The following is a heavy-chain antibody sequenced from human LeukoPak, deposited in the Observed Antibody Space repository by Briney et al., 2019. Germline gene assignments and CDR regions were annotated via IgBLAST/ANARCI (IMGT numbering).Heavy chain of an antibody. CDR3: ARLVSGYFYFDS. J-gene: IGHJ4*02. V-gene: IGHV4-39*01. CDR2: IYYSGDT. D-gene: IGHD3-22*01. CDR1: GFTFSNSW. Sequence: GSLRLSCADSGFTFSNSWMAWVRQAPGRGLEWIGSIYYSGDTYYTPSLKSRVTISVDTSKNQFSLKLSSVSAADTAVYYCARLVSGYFYFDSWGQGTLVTVSS.